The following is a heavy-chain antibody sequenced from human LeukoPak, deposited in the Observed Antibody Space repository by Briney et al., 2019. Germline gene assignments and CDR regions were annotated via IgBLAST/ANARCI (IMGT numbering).Heavy chain of an antibody. CDR3: ARGGGDS. V-gene: IGHV3-7*01. CDR1: GFTFSTSW. Sequence: GGSLRLSCAASGFTFSTSWMNWVRQAPGKGLEWVAMITQEESERYYVDSVKGRFIISRDNVKISLYLQMNSLRAEDTAVYYCARGGGDSWGQGTLVTVSS. D-gene: IGHD3-3*01. J-gene: IGHJ4*02. CDR2: ITQEESER.